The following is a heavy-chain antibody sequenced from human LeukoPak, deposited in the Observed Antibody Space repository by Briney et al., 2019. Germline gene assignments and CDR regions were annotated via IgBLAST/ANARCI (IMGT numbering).Heavy chain of an antibody. CDR3: ARDTEGYIYGYYFYGMDV. V-gene: IGHV3-43*02. J-gene: IGHJ6*02. Sequence: PGRSLRLSCAASGFTFSTYGMHWVRQAPGKCLEWISLISGDSHSTFYADSVKGRFTISRDNSKNSLYLQMNSLRNDDTALYYCARDTEGYIYGYYFYGMDVWGQGTTVTASS. D-gene: IGHD5-18*01. CDR2: ISGDSHST. CDR1: GFTFSTYG.